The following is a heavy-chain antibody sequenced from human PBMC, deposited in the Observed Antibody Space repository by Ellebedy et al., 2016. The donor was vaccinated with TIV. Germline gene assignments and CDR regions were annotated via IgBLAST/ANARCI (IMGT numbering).Heavy chain of an antibody. CDR3: AREPALTVTTLTGADY. D-gene: IGHD4-17*01. V-gene: IGHV4-39*01. CDR2: IYYSGST. Sequence: MPSETLSLTCAVSGGSISSSNWWSWIRQPPGKGLEWIGSIYYSGSTYYNPSLKSRVTISVDTSKNQFSLKLSSVTAADTAVYYCAREPALTVTTLTGADYWGQGTLVTVSS. CDR1: GGSISSSNW. J-gene: IGHJ4*02.